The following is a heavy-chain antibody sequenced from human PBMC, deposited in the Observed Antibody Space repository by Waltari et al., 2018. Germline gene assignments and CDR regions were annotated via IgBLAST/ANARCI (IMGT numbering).Heavy chain of an antibody. CDR1: GFSFSAYW. CDR2: IKYDGSAT. D-gene: IGHD2-2*01. V-gene: IGHV3-7*03. Sequence: EVQLMESGGGLVQPGGSLRLSCAASGFSFSAYWMTWVRQAPGKGLEWVAKIKYDGSATYHVDSVNGRFTIARDNAKNSLYLQMNDGSAEDTAIYYCARGSTGYVRVWDCWGQGTVVTVAS. J-gene: IGHJ4*02. CDR3: ARGSTGYVRVWDC.